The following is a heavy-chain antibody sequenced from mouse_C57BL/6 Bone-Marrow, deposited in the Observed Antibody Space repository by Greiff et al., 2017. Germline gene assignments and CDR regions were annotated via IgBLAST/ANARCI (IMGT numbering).Heavy chain of an antibody. J-gene: IGHJ1*03. V-gene: IGHV5-16*01. CDR1: GFTFSDYY. CDR3: ARDPYSNYPYWYFDV. D-gene: IGHD2-5*01. CDR2: INYDGSST. Sequence: EVKLMESEGGLVQPGSSMKLSCTASGFTFSDYYMAWVRQVPEKGLEWVANINYDGSSTYYLDSLKSRFIISRDNAKNILYLQMSSLKSEDTATYYCARDPYSNYPYWYFDVWGTGTTVTVSS.